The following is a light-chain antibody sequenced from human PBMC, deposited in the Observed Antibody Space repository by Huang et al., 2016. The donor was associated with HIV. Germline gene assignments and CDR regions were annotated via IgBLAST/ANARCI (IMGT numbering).Light chain of an antibody. J-gene: IGKJ1*01. Sequence: IQLTQSPSSLSASVGDRVTITCRASRDIKTYVAWFHQRPGRAPKFLIFAASCLESGVPARFSGSGSGTEFTLTINGLQPEDFGTYYCQQVDSYPRTFGQGTNVDVK. CDR1: RDIKTY. CDR2: AAS. CDR3: QQVDSYPRT. V-gene: IGKV1-9*01.